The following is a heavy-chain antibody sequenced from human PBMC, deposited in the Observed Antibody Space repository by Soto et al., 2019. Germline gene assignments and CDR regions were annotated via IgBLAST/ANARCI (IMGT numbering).Heavy chain of an antibody. CDR2: IYYSGST. D-gene: IGHD2-2*01. J-gene: IGHJ5*02. Sequence: SETLSLICTVSGGSIGSSSYYWGWIRQPPGKGLEWIGSIYYSGSTYYNPSLKSRVTISVDTSKNQFSLKLSSVTAADTAVYYFAGLWLLEYQLLENWFAPWGQGTLVTVSS. CDR3: AGLWLLEYQLLENWFAP. CDR1: GGSIGSSSYY. V-gene: IGHV4-39*01.